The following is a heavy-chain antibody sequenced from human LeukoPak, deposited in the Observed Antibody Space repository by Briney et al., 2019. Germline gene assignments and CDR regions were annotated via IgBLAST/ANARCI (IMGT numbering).Heavy chain of an antibody. CDR1: SGSISSGDYY. CDR3: ARDGTYGSGSSRTIPFDY. D-gene: IGHD3-10*01. V-gene: IGHV4-30-4*01. CDR2: INHSGST. J-gene: IGHJ4*02. Sequence: SQTLSLTCTVSSGSISSGDYYWSWIRQPPGKGLEWIGEINHSGSTNYNPSLKSRVTVSVDTSKNQFSLKLSSVTAADTAVYYCARDGTYGSGSSRTIPFDYWGQGTLVTVSS.